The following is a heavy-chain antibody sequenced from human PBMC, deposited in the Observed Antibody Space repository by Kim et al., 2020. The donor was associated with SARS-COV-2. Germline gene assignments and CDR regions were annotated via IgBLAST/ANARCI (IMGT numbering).Heavy chain of an antibody. CDR3: AKDRIVGATYFQH. CDR2: IWYDGSNK. J-gene: IGHJ1*01. D-gene: IGHD1-26*01. Sequence: GGSLRLSCAASGFTFSSYGMHWVRQAPGKGLEWVAVIWYDGSNKYYADSVKGRFTISRDNSKNTLYLQMNSLRAEDTAVYYCAKDRIVGATYFQHWGQGTLVTVSS. V-gene: IGHV3-33*06. CDR1: GFTFSSYG.